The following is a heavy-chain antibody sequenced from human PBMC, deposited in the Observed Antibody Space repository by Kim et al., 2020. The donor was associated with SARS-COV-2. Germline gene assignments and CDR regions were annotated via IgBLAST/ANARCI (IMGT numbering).Heavy chain of an antibody. CDR2: ISYDGNNK. V-gene: IGHV3-30*04. D-gene: IGHD3-16*01. J-gene: IGHJ6*02. Sequence: LSLTCAASGFTFSSYAMHWVRQAPGKGLEWVAVISYDGNNKYYADSVKGRFTISRDNSKNTLYLQMNSLRAEDTAVYYCAGGNWGMDVWGQGTTVTVSS. CDR3: AGGNWGMDV. CDR1: GFTFSSYA.